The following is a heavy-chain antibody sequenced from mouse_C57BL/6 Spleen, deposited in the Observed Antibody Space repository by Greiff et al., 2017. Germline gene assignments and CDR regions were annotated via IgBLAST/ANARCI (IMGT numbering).Heavy chain of an antibody. V-gene: IGHV1-55*01. CDR1: GYTFTSYW. CDR2: IYPGSGST. D-gene: IGHD2-3*01. Sequence: QVQLQQSGAELVKPGASVKMSCKASGYTFTSYWITWVKQRPGQGLEWIGDIYPGSGSTNYNEKFKSKATLTVDTSSSTAYMQLSSLTSEDSAVYCCAREQEYCCGQCDDWGQGTLVTVSA. J-gene: IGHJ3*01. CDR3: AREQEYCCGQCDD.